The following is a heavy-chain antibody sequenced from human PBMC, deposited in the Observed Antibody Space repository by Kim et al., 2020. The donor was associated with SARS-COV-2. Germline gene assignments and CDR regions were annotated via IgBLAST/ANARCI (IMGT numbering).Heavy chain of an antibody. V-gene: IGHV4-39*01. D-gene: IGHD3-22*01. CDR1: GGSISSSSYY. CDR2: IYYSGST. CDR3: ASHPRVGYDSSGYYPGAFDY. Sequence: SETLSLTCTVSGGSISSSSYYWGWIRQPPGKGLEWIGSIYYSGSTYYNPSLKSRVTISVDTSKNQFSLKLSSVTAADTAVYYCASHPRVGYDSSGYYPGAFDYWGQGTLVTVSS. J-gene: IGHJ4*02.